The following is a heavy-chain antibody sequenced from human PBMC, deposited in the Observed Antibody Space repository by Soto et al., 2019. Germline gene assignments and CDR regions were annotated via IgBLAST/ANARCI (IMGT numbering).Heavy chain of an antibody. CDR2: TSFDGSNE. CDR1: GFTFTGFA. Sequence: QVQLVESGGGVVQPGRSLRLSCAASGFTFTGFAMYWVRQAPGKGLEWVAVTSFDGSNEYYADFVEGRFTISRDNSKNTLYLQMNSLRPEDTAVYYWARVTGFYGSGEIDYWGHGTLVTVSS. V-gene: IGHV3-30-3*01. CDR3: ARVTGFYGSGEIDY. J-gene: IGHJ4*01. D-gene: IGHD3-10*01.